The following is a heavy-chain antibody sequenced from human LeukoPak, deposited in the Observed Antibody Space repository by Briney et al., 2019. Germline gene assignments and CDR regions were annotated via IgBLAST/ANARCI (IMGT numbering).Heavy chain of an antibody. CDR2: TYSSGTT. D-gene: IGHD7-27*01. CDR1: GFTVSSNY. J-gene: IGHJ4*02. CDR3: AKDGGLWVSAHWGDS. V-gene: IGHV3-53*01. Sequence: GGSLRLSCAASGFTVSSNYMSWVRQAPGKGLEYISVTYSSGTTYYADSVRDRFTISRDNSKNTLFLQMNSLRAEDTAVYYCAKDGGLWVSAHWGDSWGRGTLVTVSS.